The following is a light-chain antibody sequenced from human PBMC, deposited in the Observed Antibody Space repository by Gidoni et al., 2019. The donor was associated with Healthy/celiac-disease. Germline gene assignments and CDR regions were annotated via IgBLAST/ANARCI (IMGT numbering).Light chain of an antibody. Sequence: DIVMTQTPLSLSVTPGQPASLSCKSSQSLLHSAGKTYLYWYLQKPGQSPQLLICEVSIRFSVLPDRFSGSGSGTDFTLKISRVEAEDVGVYYCMQGIHLPITFGQGTRLEIK. V-gene: IGKV2-29*02. J-gene: IGKJ5*01. CDR1: QSLLHSAGKTY. CDR2: EVS. CDR3: MQGIHLPIT.